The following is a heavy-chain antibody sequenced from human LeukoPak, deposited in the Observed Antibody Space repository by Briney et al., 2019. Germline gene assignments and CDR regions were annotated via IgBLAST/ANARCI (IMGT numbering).Heavy chain of an antibody. D-gene: IGHD3-3*01. J-gene: IGHJ2*01. Sequence: GGSLRLSCAASGFTFSTYWMNWVRQAPGKGLEWVANIKQDGSENYYVDSVKGRFTLSRDSAKNSLYLQMNSLRAEDTAVYYCARAEWSNWYFDLWGRGTLVTVSS. CDR3: ARAEWSNWYFDL. CDR2: IKQDGSEN. V-gene: IGHV3-7*03. CDR1: GFTFSTYW.